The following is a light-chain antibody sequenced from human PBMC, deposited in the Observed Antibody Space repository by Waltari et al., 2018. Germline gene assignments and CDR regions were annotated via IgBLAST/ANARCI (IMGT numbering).Light chain of an antibody. V-gene: IGLV3-1*01. CDR2: KDD. CDR3: QAWDSGTVV. Sequence: SVSVSPGQTASITCSADKLGNKYAYWYQQKSGQSPVLVIYKDDKRPSEMSERFSGSNSGNTATLTISGTQAMDEAYYYCQAWDSGTVVFGGGTKLTVL. CDR1: KLGNKY. J-gene: IGLJ2*01.